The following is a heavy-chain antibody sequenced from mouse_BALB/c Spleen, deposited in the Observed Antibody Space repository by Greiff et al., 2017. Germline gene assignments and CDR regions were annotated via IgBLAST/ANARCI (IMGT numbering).Heavy chain of an antibody. D-gene: IGHD1-1*01. Sequence: VQRVESGPGLVAPSQSLSITCTVSGFSLTSYDISWIRQPPGKGLEWLGVIWTGGGTNYNSAFMSRLSISKDNSKSQVFLKMNSLQTDDTAIYYCVSDYGSSYRFAYWGQGTLVTVSA. CDR3: VSDYGSSYRFAY. V-gene: IGHV2-9-2*01. J-gene: IGHJ3*01. CDR1: GFSLTSYD. CDR2: IWTGGGT.